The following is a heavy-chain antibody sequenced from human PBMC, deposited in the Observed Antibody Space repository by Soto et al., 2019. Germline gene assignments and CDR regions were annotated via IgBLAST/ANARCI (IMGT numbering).Heavy chain of an antibody. CDR2: ITPTLNIA. CDR1: GGTFSSYT. V-gene: IGHV1-69*01. Sequence: QLQLVQSGAEVREPGSSVTVSCTASGGTFSSYTVIWVRQAPGQGLEWMGGITPTLNIAKYAEKFQGRVTITADESTSTVNMHLSSLRSEDTAVYFCARGYYSGSNPSSFDYWGQGTLVAVSS. D-gene: IGHD1-26*01. J-gene: IGHJ4*02. CDR3: ARGYYSGSNPSSFDY.